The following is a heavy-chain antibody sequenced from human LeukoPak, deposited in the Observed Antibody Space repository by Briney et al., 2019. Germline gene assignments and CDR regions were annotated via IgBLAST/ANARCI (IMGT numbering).Heavy chain of an antibody. Sequence: GESLKISCEGSGYSLTNYWIGWVRQMPGKGLEWMGMIYPGDSDSRYSPSFQGQVTMSVDKSISTVYLQWSSLKASDTAMYYCALRPSSSWSDAFDIWGQGTMVTVSS. CDR3: ALRPSSSWSDAFDI. CDR2: IYPGDSDS. V-gene: IGHV5-51*01. CDR1: GYSLTNYW. D-gene: IGHD6-13*01. J-gene: IGHJ3*02.